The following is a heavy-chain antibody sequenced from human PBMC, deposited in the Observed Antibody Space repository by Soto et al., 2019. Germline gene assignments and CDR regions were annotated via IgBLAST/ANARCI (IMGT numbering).Heavy chain of an antibody. J-gene: IGHJ4*02. CDR3: ARVAGWAVGYYFDY. D-gene: IGHD6-19*01. V-gene: IGHV4-61*08. CDR1: GGSVSSGGYY. Sequence: SETLSLTCTVSGGSVSSGGYYWSWIRQPPGKGLEWIGYIYYSGSTNYNPSLKSRVTISVDTSKNQFSLKLSSVTAADTAAYYCARVAGWAVGYYFDYWGQGTLVTVSS. CDR2: IYYSGST.